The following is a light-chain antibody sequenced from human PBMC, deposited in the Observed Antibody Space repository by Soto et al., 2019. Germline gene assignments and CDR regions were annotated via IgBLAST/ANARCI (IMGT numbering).Light chain of an antibody. CDR1: SNDVGGYNY. V-gene: IGLV2-14*01. CDR3: SSYTSSSTLVV. CDR2: DVS. Sequence: QSALTQPASVSGSPGQSITISCTGTSNDVGGYNYVSWYQQNPGKAPKLMIYDVSNRPSGVSNRFSGSKSGNTASLTISGLQPEDEADYYCSSYTSSSTLVVFGGGTKLTVL. J-gene: IGLJ2*01.